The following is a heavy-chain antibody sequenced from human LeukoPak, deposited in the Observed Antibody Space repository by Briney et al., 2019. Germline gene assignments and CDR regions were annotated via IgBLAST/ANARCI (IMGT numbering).Heavy chain of an antibody. CDR2: IYTSGST. D-gene: IGHD1-26*01. CDR1: GDSINNYY. CDR3: ARVLVGATTWFDP. V-gene: IGHV4-4*07. J-gene: IGHJ5*02. Sequence: PSETLSLTCTVSGDSINNYYWSWIRQPAGKGLEWIGRIYTSGSTNYNPSLKSRVTMSVDTSKNQFSLKLSSVTAADTAVYYCARVLVGATTWFDPWGQGTLVTVSS.